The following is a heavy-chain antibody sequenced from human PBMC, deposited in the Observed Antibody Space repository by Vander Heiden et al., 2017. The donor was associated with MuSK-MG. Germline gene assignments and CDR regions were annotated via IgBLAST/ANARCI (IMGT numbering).Heavy chain of an antibody. CDR3: ARDTWYFDL. J-gene: IGHJ2*01. Sequence: QVQLQESGPGLVKPSETLSLTCTVSGGSISSYYWSWIRQPPGKGLEWIGYIYYSGSTNDNPSLKSRVTISGDTSKNQFSMKMSSVTAADTAVYYCARDTWYFDLWGRGTLVTVSS. CDR2: IYYSGST. CDR1: GGSISSYY. V-gene: IGHV4-59*01.